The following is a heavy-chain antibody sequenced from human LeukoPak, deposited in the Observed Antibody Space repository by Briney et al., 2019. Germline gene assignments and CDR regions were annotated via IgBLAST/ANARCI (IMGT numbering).Heavy chain of an antibody. CDR3: AELGITMIGGV. V-gene: IGHV3-48*03. J-gene: IGHJ6*04. CDR1: GFTFSSYE. CDR2: ISSSGSTI. Sequence: GGSLRLSRAASGFTFSSYEMNWVRQAPGKGLEWVSYISSSGSTIYYADSVKGRFTISRDNAKNSLYLQMNSLRAEDTAVHYCAELGITMIGGVWGKGTTVTISS. D-gene: IGHD3-10*02.